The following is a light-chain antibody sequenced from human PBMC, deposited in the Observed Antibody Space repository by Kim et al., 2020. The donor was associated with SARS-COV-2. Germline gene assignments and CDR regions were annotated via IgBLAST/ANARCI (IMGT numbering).Light chain of an antibody. CDR2: DVT. Sequence: QSALTQPRSVSGSPGHSVTISCTGTSNDVGVYNYVSWFQQHPGKAPKLMIYDVTHRPSGVPDRFSGSKSGNTASLTVSGLQAEDEADYLCSSYAGASTVVFGGGTQLTVL. V-gene: IGLV2-11*01. J-gene: IGLJ2*01. CDR3: SSYAGASTVV. CDR1: SNDVGVYNY.